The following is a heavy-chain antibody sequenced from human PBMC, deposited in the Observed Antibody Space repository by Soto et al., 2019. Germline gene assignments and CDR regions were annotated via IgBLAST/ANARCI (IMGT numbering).Heavy chain of an antibody. V-gene: IGHV1-69*06. CDR2: IIPIFGTA. CDR3: ARGRQGIAAAGTGGAFDC. CDR1: WGTFLNYA. D-gene: IGHD6-13*01. J-gene: IGHJ4*02. Sequence: SVEVSCQASWGTFLNYAISLVRQAPGQGPEWVGGIIPIFGTANYAQKFQGRVTITADKSTRTASKELSSLRSEDTAVYYCARGRQGIAAAGTGGAFDCLGQGTLVNVSS.